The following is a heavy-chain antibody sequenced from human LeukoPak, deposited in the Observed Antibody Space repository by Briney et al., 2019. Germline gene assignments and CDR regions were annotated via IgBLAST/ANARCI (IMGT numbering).Heavy chain of an antibody. J-gene: IGHJ3*02. CDR3: ARRPPALGAFDI. V-gene: IGHV4-39*01. Sequence: SETLSLTCTVSGGSISRSSYYWGWIRQSPGKGLEWIGSIYYSDSGTMYYNPSLKSRVTMSADTSKNQFPLRVSSVTAADTAVYYCARRPPALGAFDIWGQGTMVSVSS. CDR1: GGSISRSSYY. CDR2: IYYSDSGTM.